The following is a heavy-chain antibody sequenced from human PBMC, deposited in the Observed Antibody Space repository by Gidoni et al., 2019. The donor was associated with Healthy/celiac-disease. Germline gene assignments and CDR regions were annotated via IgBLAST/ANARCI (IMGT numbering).Heavy chain of an antibody. Sequence: EVQLVASGGGLIQPGGSLRLSCAASRFTVSSNYMGWVRQAPGKGLEWVSVIYSGGSTYYADSVKGRFTISRDNSKNTLYLQMNSLRAEDTAVYYCARWGWLVPFDYWGQGTLVTVSS. CDR2: IYSGGST. J-gene: IGHJ4*02. CDR1: RFTVSSNY. CDR3: ARWGWLVPFDY. D-gene: IGHD3-16*01. V-gene: IGHV3-53*01.